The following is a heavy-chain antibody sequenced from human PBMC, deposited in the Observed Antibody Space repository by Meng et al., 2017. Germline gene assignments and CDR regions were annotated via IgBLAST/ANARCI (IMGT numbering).Heavy chain of an antibody. D-gene: IGHD6-13*01. CDR1: GGSISSGGYY. J-gene: IGHJ5*02. V-gene: IGHV4-31*01. CDR3: ARVVGKLGIAAATRFDP. CDR2: IYYSGST. Sequence: QVQLRAAGSGLVKPSHTLSLTCTVSGGSISSGGYYWSWIRQHPGKGLEWIGYIYYSGSTYYNPSLKSLVTISVDTSKNQFSLKLSSVTAADTAVYYCARVVGKLGIAAATRFDPWGQGTLVTVSS.